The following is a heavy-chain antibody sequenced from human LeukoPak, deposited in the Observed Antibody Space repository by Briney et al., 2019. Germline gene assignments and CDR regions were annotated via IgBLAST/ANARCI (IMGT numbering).Heavy chain of an antibody. V-gene: IGHV1-18*01. Sequence: ASVKVSRKASGYTFTSYGISWVRQAPGQGLEWMGWISAYNGNTNYAQKLQGRVTMTTDTSTSTAYMELRSLRSDDTAVYYCARDLYPRSADDAFDIWGQGTMVTVSS. CDR2: ISAYNGNT. J-gene: IGHJ3*02. CDR1: GYTFTSYG. CDR3: ARDLYPRSADDAFDI. D-gene: IGHD2-15*01.